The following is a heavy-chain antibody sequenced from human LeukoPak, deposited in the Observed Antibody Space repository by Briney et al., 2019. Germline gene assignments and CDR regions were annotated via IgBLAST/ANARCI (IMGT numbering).Heavy chain of an antibody. D-gene: IGHD2-2*01. CDR2: INPNSGGT. CDR3: ARAYFRYQQSLDY. CDR1: GYTFTGYY. Sequence: GASVKVSCKASGYTFTGYYMHWGRQAPGQGLEWMGWINPNSGGTNYAQKFQGRVTMTRDTSISTAYMELSRLRSDDTAVYYCARAYFRYQQSLDYWGQGTLVTVSS. J-gene: IGHJ4*02. V-gene: IGHV1-2*02.